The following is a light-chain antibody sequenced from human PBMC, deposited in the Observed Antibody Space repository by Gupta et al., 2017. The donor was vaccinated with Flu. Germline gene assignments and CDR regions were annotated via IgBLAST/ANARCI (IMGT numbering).Light chain of an antibody. CDR1: HSVSTF. CDR3: QQCRYWPLT. Sequence: PVTLSLSPGERATLSCRASHSVSTFLAWYHQKPGQPPRLLISDTSKRASGIPARFSGSGSGTDFTLTISSLEPEDSGVYYCQQCRYWPLTFGGGTKLEIK. J-gene: IGKJ4*01. V-gene: IGKV3-11*01. CDR2: DTS.